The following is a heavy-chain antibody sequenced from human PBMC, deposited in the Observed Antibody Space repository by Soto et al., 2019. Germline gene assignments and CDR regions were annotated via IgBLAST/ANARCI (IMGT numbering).Heavy chain of an antibody. CDR2: IYHSGST. J-gene: IGHJ5*02. V-gene: IGHV4-4*02. D-gene: IGHD3-10*01. CDR1: CGSISSSNW. CDR3: ARDGSRTGNWFDP. Sequence: SETLSLTCAVSCGSISSSNWGRWVRQPPGKGLEWIGEIYHSGSTNYNPSLKSRVTISVDKSKNQFSLKLSSVTAADTAVYYCARDGSRTGNWFDPWGQGTLVTVS.